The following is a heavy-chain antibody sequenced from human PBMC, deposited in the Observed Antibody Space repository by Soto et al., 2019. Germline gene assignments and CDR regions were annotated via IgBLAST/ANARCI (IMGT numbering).Heavy chain of an antibody. CDR1: GGSISSNY. V-gene: IGHV4-59*01. Sequence: SETLSLTCTVSGGSISSNYWTWIRQPPGKGLEWIGYVYNSGSTNYNPSLKSRVTISEDTSKSQFSPKVNSMTAADTAVYYCARYRREAVAGYTLDNWGQGMLVTVSS. J-gene: IGHJ4*02. CDR3: ARYRREAVAGYTLDN. CDR2: VYNSGST. D-gene: IGHD6-13*01.